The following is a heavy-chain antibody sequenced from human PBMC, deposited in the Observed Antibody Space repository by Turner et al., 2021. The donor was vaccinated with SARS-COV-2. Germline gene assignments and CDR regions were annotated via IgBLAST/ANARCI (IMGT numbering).Heavy chain of an antibody. CDR2: ISRNSRSK. V-gene: IGHV3-21*01. CDR1: GFTFSSYS. CDR3: GGGDGLGSCDSSGGLDD. D-gene: IGHD6-25*01. Sequence: VQLVESGGGLVKPGGSLRLSCAASGFTFSSYSMNWVRQAPGEGLVEVSAISRNSRSKNYADDVKSRCTITRNNNKKTLYQQKNSRRGEDTAVDYYGGGDGLGSCDSSGGLDDWGQGTMVTVSS. J-gene: IGHJ6*02.